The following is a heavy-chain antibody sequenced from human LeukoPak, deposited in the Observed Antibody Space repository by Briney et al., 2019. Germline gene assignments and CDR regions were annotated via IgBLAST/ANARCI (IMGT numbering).Heavy chain of an antibody. CDR3: ARTPTSGYYLYYFDY. D-gene: IGHD3-22*01. V-gene: IGHV3-21*01. CDR2: TSSSSSYI. CDR1: GFTFSSYS. J-gene: IGHJ4*02. Sequence: PGGSLRLSCAASGFTFSSYSMNWVRQAPGKGLEWVSSTSSSSSYIYYADSVKGRFTISRDNAKNSLYLQMNSLRAEDTAVYYCARTPTSGYYLYYFDYWGQGTLVTVSS.